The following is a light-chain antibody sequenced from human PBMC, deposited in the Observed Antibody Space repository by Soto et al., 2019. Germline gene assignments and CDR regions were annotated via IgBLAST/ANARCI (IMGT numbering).Light chain of an antibody. V-gene: IGKV3-15*01. CDR1: QSVSSSY. CDR2: GAS. Sequence: EVVLTQSPGTLSLSPGEGATLSCRASQSVSSSYLAWYQQKAGQAPRLLIFGASSRATGIPARFSGSGSGTEFTLTISSLQSEDFAVYYCQQYNNWPPLTFGGGTKVEIK. J-gene: IGKJ4*01. CDR3: QQYNNWPPLT.